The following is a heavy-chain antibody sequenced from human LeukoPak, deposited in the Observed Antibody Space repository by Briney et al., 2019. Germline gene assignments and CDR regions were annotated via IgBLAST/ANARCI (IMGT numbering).Heavy chain of an antibody. J-gene: IGHJ4*02. CDR3: ARGHYDILTGYPTFDY. CDR2: INSDGSST. D-gene: IGHD3-9*01. CDR1: GFTFSSYW. Sequence: GGSLRLSCAASGFTFSSYWMHWVRQAPGKGLVWVSRINSDGSSTSYADSVKGRFTISRDNAKNTLYLQMNSLRAEDTAVYYCARGHYDILTGYPTFDYWGQGTLVTVSP. V-gene: IGHV3-74*01.